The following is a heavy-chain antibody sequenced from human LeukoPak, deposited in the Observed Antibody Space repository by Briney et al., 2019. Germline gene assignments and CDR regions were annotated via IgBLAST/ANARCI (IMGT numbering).Heavy chain of an antibody. V-gene: IGHV4-59*11. J-gene: IGHJ4*02. CDR3: ARMGGFWSGYYNDY. CDR2: IYYSGST. D-gene: IGHD3-3*01. CDR1: GGSISSHY. Sequence: SKTLSLTCTVSGGSISSHYWSWIRQPPGKGLEWIGYIYYSGSTNHNPSLKSRVTISVDTSKNQFSLKLSSVTAADTAVYYCARMGGFWSGYYNDYWGQGTLVTVSS.